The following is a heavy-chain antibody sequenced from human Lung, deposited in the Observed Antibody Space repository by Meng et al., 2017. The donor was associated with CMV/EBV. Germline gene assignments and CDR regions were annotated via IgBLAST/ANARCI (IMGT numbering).Heavy chain of an antibody. CDR3: ARNSFRGSGSYYNY. V-gene: IGHV3-21*01. CDR1: GFTFSSFS. J-gene: IGHJ4*02. Sequence: GESLKISCAAPGFTFSSFSMNWVRQAPGKGLEWVSSISGGSNYIYYADSVKGRFTISRDNAKNSLYLQMNSLRAEDTAVYYCARNSFRGSGSYYNYWGQGTLVSVSS. D-gene: IGHD3-10*01. CDR2: ISGGSNYI.